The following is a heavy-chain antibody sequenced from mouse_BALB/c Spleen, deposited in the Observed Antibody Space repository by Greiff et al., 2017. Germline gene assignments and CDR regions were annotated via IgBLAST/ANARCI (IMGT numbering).Heavy chain of an antibody. CDR1: GFNIKDTY. CDR2: IDPANGNT. Sequence: EVKLMESGAELVKPGASVKLSCTASGFNIKDTYMHWVKQRPEQGLEWIGRIDPANGNTKYDPKFQGKATITADTSSNTAYLQLSSLTSEDTAVYYCAPMDYWGQGTSVTVSS. CDR3: APMDY. J-gene: IGHJ4*01. V-gene: IGHV14-3*02.